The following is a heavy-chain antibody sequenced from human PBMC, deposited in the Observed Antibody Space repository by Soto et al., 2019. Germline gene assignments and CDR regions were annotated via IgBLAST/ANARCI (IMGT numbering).Heavy chain of an antibody. CDR1: GFTFSSYA. CDR2: ISGSGGST. CDR3: AKIYSGSDYGFQVVDY. D-gene: IGHD5-12*01. Sequence: EVQLLESGGGLVQPGGSLRLSCAASGFTFSSYAMSWVRQAPGKGLEWVSAISGSGGSTYYADSVKGRFTISRDNSKNTLYLQRNSLRAEDTALYYCAKIYSGSDYGFQVVDYWGQGTLVTVSS. J-gene: IGHJ4*02. V-gene: IGHV3-23*01.